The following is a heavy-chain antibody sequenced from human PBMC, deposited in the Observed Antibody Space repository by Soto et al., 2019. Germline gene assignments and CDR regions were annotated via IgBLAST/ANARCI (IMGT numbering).Heavy chain of an antibody. D-gene: IGHD6-6*01. CDR3: ARVRYINSIVDY. V-gene: IGHV4-39*07. Sequence: SETLSLTCTVSGGSISSSSYYWGWIRQPPGKGLEWIGSIYYSGRTYYNPSLKRRVTISVDTSKNHFSLKLSSVTAGDTAVYYCARVRYINSIVDYGGQGTLVTVSS. J-gene: IGHJ4*02. CDR1: GGSISSSSYY. CDR2: IYYSGRT.